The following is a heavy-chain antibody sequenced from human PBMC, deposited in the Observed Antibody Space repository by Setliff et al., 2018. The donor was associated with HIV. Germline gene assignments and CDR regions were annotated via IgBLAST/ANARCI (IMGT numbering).Heavy chain of an antibody. Sequence: GASVKVSCKSSGYTFTTYYMHWVRQAPGQGLEWMGIINPSGGTTTYAQKFQGRVAMTRDTSTSTVYMELSSLRSEDTAVYYCASAGAWQRNALDIWGQGTMVT. D-gene: IGHD5-12*01. CDR1: GYTFTTYY. V-gene: IGHV1-46*01. CDR2: INPSGGTT. CDR3: ASAGAWQRNALDI. J-gene: IGHJ3*02.